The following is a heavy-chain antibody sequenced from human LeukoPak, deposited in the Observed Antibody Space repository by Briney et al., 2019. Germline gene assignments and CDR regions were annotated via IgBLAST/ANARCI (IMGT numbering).Heavy chain of an antibody. CDR1: GVSISSYY. D-gene: IGHD3-16*01. Sequence: SETLSLTCTVSGVSISSYYWIWIRQPPGKGLECIGYFHYSGNTNYNPALKSRVTISVDTSRKQFSLKLNSVTAADTAVYYCARLGQPNAFDIWGQGTMVTVSS. J-gene: IGHJ3*02. CDR2: FHYSGNT. CDR3: ARLGQPNAFDI. V-gene: IGHV4-59*08.